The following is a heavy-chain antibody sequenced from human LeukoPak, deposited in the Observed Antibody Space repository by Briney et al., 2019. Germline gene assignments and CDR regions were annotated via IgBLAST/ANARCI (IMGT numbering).Heavy chain of an antibody. CDR1: RFTVTTYA. CDR2: ISYDGSHK. J-gene: IGHJ4*02. V-gene: IGHV3-30*18. CDR3: PKGLRSDYGDYGPLFDY. Sequence: PGGSLRLSCAASRFTVTTYAMHWARQAPGKGLEWVAVISYDGSHKYYADSVKGRFTISRDNSKNTLYLQMNSLRPEDTAVYYCPKGLRSDYGDYGPLFDYWGQGTLVTVSS. D-gene: IGHD4-17*01.